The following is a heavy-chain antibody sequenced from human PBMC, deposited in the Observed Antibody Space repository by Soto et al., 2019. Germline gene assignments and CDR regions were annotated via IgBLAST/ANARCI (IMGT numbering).Heavy chain of an antibody. CDR3: ARDPDYYDSSGYYLDY. Sequence: GGSLRLSCTASGFTLSSYPMSWVRQTPGKGLQWVASVSVDPGNTYYADSVKGRFTISRDNSIYTLYLQMNSLRAEDTAVYYCARDPDYYDSSGYYLDYWGQGTLVTVSS. D-gene: IGHD3-22*01. CDR2: VSVDPGNT. CDR1: GFTLSSYP. V-gene: IGHV3-23*01. J-gene: IGHJ4*02.